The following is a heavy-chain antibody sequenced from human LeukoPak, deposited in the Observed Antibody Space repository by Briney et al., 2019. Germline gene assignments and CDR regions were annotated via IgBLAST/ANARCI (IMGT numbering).Heavy chain of an antibody. V-gene: IGHV1-8*01. CDR2: MNPNSGNT. D-gene: IGHD3-22*01. CDR3: ARVQTVVVADRAFDS. Sequence: ASVKVSCKVSGYTFTSYDINWVRQATGQGLEWMGWMNPNSGNTGYAQKFQGRVTMTRNTSISTAYMELSSLRSEDTAVYYCARVQTVVVADRAFDSWGQGTMVTVSS. CDR1: GYTFTSYD. J-gene: IGHJ3*02.